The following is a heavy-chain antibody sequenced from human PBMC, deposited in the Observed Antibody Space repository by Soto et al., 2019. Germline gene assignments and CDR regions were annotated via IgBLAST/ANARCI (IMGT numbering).Heavy chain of an antibody. CDR1: EFTFSVYS. V-gene: IGHV3-21*02. CDR3: TRVRVKIRGSYYHYYRMDV. Sequence: DVQLEESGGGLVKPGGSLRLSCVASEFTFSVYSMNWVRQAPGKGLEWVSSISSGSSYIYYADSVKGRFTISRDNDKSSLFLHMNSLRVDDPAVYYGTRVRVKIRGSYYHYYRMDVWCQGTTVTVSS. D-gene: IGHD3-16*01. J-gene: IGHJ6*02. CDR2: ISSGSSYI.